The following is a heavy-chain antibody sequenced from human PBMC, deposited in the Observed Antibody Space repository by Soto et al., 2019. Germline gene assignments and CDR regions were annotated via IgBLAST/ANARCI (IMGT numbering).Heavy chain of an antibody. Sequence: GESLKISWKGSGYSFTSYWSSWVRQMPGKGVECMGRIDPSPSYTNYRPSFPGHLTISADKSLSTAYLQWSSLKASDTAMYYCARHIRYYYDSSGYSYFDYWGQGTRVTVPQ. D-gene: IGHD3-22*01. CDR2: IDPSPSYT. J-gene: IGHJ4*02. CDR1: GYSFTSYW. CDR3: ARHIRYYYDSSGYSYFDY. V-gene: IGHV5-10-1*01.